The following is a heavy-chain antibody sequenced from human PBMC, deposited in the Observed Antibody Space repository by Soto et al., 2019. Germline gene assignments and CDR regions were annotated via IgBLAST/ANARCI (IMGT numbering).Heavy chain of an antibody. CDR1: GGTFSSYA. D-gene: IGHD3-22*01. CDR2: IIPIFGTA. Sequence: QVQLVQSGAEVKKPGSSVKVSCKASGGTFSSYAISWVRQAPGQGLEWMGGIIPIFGTANYAQKFQGRVTITADESTSTAYRELSSLRSEDTAVYYCARSGDSSGFYYYYGMDVWGQGTTVTVSS. CDR3: ARSGDSSGFYYYYGMDV. J-gene: IGHJ6*02. V-gene: IGHV1-69*12.